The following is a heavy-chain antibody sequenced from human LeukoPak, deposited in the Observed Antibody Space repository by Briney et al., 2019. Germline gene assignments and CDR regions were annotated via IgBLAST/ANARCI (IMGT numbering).Heavy chain of an antibody. CDR1: GITFSSRS. CDR2: IITIFGSA. CDR3: ARGAHSMVGAPYYYYYMDV. V-gene: IGHV1-69*13. J-gene: IGHJ6*03. Sequence: SVKVSCKASGITFSSRSISWVRQAPGQGLEWMGGIITIFGSAIYPQKFQGRVTITADESTSTAYMELSSLTSEDTAVYYCARGAHSMVGAPYYYYYMDVWGKGTTVIVSS. D-gene: IGHD1-26*01.